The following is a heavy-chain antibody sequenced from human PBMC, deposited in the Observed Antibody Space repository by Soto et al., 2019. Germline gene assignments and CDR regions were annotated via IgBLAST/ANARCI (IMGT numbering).Heavy chain of an antibody. V-gene: IGHV4-31*03. CDR2: IFYSGNT. CDR3: ARGSTYYNLNY. D-gene: IGHD2-2*01. J-gene: IGHJ4*02. CDR1: GGSISSGDYY. Sequence: QVQLQESGPGLVKPSQTLSLTCTVSGGSISSGDYYWNWIRQHPGKGLEWIGHIFYSGNTYYNPSRKSRVTMSRGTSNNQFSLELTSVTAADTALCYCARGSTYYNLNYWGQGTLVTVSS.